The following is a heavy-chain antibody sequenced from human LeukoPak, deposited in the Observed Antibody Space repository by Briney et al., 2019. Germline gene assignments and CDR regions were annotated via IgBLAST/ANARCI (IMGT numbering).Heavy chain of an antibody. CDR2: IRYDGSNK. D-gene: IGHD6-19*01. J-gene: IGHJ4*02. CDR1: EFTFSSFA. V-gene: IGHV3-30*02. CDR3: AKDSIKAPGIAVAGAIDY. Sequence: GGSLRLSCTASEFTFSSFAMYWVRQAPGKGLEWVAFIRYDGSNKYYADSVKGRFTISRDNSKNTLYLQMNSLRAEDTAVYYCAKDSIKAPGIAVAGAIDYWGQGTLVTVSS.